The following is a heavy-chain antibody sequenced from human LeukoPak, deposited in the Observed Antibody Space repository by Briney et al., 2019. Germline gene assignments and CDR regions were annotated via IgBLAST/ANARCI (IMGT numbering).Heavy chain of an antibody. CDR1: GYSISSDYF. Sequence: PSETLSLTCIVSGYSISSDYFWGLVRQPPGKGLEWIGSIFHSGSVYYNPSLKSRVTISVDPSKNQFSLKLSSVTAADTAVYYCARQYSGYLRNWFDPWGQGTLVTVSS. D-gene: IGHD5-12*01. CDR2: IFHSGSV. CDR3: ARQYSGYLRNWFDP. J-gene: IGHJ5*02. V-gene: IGHV4-38-2*02.